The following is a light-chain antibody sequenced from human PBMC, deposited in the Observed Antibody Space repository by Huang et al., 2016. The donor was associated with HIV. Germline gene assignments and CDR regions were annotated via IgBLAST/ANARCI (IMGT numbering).Light chain of an antibody. V-gene: IGKV3-11*01. CDR2: DAS. Sequence: EIVLTQSPATLSLSPGERATLSCRASQSVSSYVAWYQQKPGQAPRLLIYDASNRATGIPARFSGSGSVTDFTLTISGLEPEDFAVYYCQQRSNWFLTFGGGTKVEIK. CDR3: QQRSNWFLT. J-gene: IGKJ4*01. CDR1: QSVSSY.